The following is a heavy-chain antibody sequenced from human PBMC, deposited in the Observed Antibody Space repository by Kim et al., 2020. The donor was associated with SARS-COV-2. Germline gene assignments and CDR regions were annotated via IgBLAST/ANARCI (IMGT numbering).Heavy chain of an antibody. V-gene: IGHV4-59*13. CDR1: GGSISSYY. J-gene: IGHJ6*02. D-gene: IGHD6-6*01. CDR2: IYYSGST. CDR3: ARGRSSRLSSYYYYYGMDV. Sequence: SETLSLTCTVSGGSISSYYWSWIRQPPGKGLEWIGYIYYSGSTNYNPSLKSRVTISVDTSKNQFSLKLSSVTAADTAVYYCARGRSSRLSSYYYYYGMDVWGQGTTVTVSS.